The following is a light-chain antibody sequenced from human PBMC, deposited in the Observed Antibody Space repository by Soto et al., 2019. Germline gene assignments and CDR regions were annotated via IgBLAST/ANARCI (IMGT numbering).Light chain of an antibody. CDR1: QSISSW. Sequence: DIQMTQSPSTLSASVGDRVTFTCRASQSISSWLAWYQQKPGKAPKLLIYKASSLESGVPSRFSGSGSGTEFILTISSLQPDDFATYYCQQYNSYSTFGQGTKVEIK. CDR3: QQYNSYST. CDR2: KAS. J-gene: IGKJ1*01. V-gene: IGKV1-5*03.